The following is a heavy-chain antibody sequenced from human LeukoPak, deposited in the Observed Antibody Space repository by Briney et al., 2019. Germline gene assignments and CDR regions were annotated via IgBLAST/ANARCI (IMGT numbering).Heavy chain of an antibody. Sequence: PGGSLRLSCAASGFTFSSYEMNWVRQAPGKGLEWVSYISSSGGSTIHYADSVKGRFTISRDNAKNSLYLQMNSLRAEDTAVYYCAELGITMIGGVWGKGTTVTISS. CDR1: GFTFSSYE. D-gene: IGHD3-10*02. J-gene: IGHJ6*04. CDR3: AELGITMIGGV. CDR2: ISSSGGSTI. V-gene: IGHV3-48*03.